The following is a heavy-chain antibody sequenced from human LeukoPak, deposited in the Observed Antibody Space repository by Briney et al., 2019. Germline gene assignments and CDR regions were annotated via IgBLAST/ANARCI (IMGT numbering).Heavy chain of an antibody. CDR3: ARGVYNYGGHNWFDP. J-gene: IGHJ5*02. CDR1: GGSISSYY. CDR2: ISYSGST. D-gene: IGHD5-18*01. V-gene: IGHV4-59*01. Sequence: SETLSLTCTVSGGSISSYYWSWIRQPPGKGLEWIGYISYSGSTNYNPSLKSRVTISVDTSTNQFSLKLSSVTAADTAVYYCARGVYNYGGHNWFDPWGQGTLVTVSS.